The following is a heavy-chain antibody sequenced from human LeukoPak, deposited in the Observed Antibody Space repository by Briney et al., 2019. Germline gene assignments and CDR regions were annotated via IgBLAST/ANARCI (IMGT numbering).Heavy chain of an antibody. V-gene: IGHV1-2*02. CDR2: INPNSGGT. Sequence: ASVKVSCKASGYTFTGYYMHWVRQAPGQGLEWMGWINPNSGGTNYAQKFQGRVTMTRGTSISTAYMELSRLRSDDTAVYYCARVLGVSGGSSSNCFAPWAQETLVTVP. CDR1: GYTFTGYY. CDR3: ARVLGVSGGSSSNCFAP. D-gene: IGHD3-10*01. J-gene: IGHJ5*02.